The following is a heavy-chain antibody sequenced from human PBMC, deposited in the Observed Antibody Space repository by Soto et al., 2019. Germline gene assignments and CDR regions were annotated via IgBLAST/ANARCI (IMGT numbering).Heavy chain of an antibody. CDR1: GYTFTSSD. D-gene: IGHD3-9*01. CDR3: ARGPLDRPIRYMDV. J-gene: IGHJ6*03. CDR2: LSPRSGDT. Sequence: ASVKVSCKASGYTFTSSDINWVRQATGQGLEWMGWLSPRSGDTGLARNFYGRVTMTRDTSITTAYMELNSLTSEDTAVYYCARGPLDRPIRYMDVWGKGTTVTVSS. V-gene: IGHV1-8*01.